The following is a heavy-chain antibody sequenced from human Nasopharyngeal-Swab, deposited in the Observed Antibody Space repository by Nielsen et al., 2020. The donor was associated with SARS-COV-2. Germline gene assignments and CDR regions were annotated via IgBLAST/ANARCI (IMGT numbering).Heavy chain of an antibody. CDR3: ARGSGWNDLGWFDP. D-gene: IGHD1-1*01. Sequence: ASVKVSCKASGYTFTSYAMNWVRQAPGQGLEWMGWINTNTGNPTYAQGFTGRFVFSLDTSVSTAYLQNSSLKAEDTAVYYCARGSGWNDLGWFDPWGQGTLVTVSS. CDR2: INTNTGNP. CDR1: GYTFTSYA. V-gene: IGHV7-4-1*02. J-gene: IGHJ5*02.